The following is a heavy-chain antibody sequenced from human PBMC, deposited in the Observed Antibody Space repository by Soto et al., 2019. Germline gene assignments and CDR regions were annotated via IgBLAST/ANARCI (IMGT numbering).Heavy chain of an antibody. D-gene: IGHD6-13*01. Sequence: QVQLVESGGGLVKPGGSLRLSCAASAFTFSDYYMSWIRQAPGKGLEWVSYISSSGTVIYYGDSVKGRFTVSRDNAKNPMYLQMNSLRAEDTAVYYCVRELAAAGDYWGRGTLVTVSS. CDR2: ISSSGTVI. CDR1: AFTFSDYY. V-gene: IGHV3-11*01. CDR3: VRELAAAGDY. J-gene: IGHJ4*02.